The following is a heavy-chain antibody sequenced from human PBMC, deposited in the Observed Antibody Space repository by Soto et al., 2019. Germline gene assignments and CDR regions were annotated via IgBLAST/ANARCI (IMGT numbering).Heavy chain of an antibody. CDR2: IYWDDSK. CDR1: GFSLTTDRVG. Sequence: QITLKESGPTLVKPTQTLTLTCTFSGFSLTTDRVGVGWIRQPPGEALEWLAVIYWDDSKTYRPSLESRLTITKDTTKNKVALTMTNMDSLDTATYYCAHAYAGRSLYWGQGTLVTVSS. CDR3: AHAYAGRSLY. D-gene: IGHD1-26*01. V-gene: IGHV2-5*02. J-gene: IGHJ4*02.